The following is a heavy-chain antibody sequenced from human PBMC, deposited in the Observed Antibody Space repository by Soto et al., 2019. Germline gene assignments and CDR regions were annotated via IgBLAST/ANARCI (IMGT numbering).Heavy chain of an antibody. CDR1: GFSLSNTRMG. J-gene: IGHJ4*02. CDR2: IVSNDEK. D-gene: IGHD5-18*01. CDR3: ARITLGEVDTLDD. V-gene: IGHV2-26*01. Sequence: QVTLKASGPVLVKPTETLTLTCIVSGFSLSNTRMGVSWIRQPPGKALEWLAHIVSNDEKSYSTSLKSRLSIAKDTAKSQGVLIMTNMDPVDTGTYYGARITLGEVDTLDDWGQGTLVTVSA.